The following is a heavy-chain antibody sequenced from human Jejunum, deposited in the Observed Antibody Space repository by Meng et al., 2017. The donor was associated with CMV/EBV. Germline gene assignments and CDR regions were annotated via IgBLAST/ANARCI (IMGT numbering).Heavy chain of an antibody. CDR1: GFPVSPDS. CDR2: IYIGSSA. CDR3: ARFSIVGRTNAFDM. D-gene: IGHD1-26*01. Sequence: SGFPVSPDSLSWVRQAPGKGLEWVSSIYIGSSADYADSVKGRFTISRDNPKNTLILQMNNLRAEDTALYYCARFSIVGRTNAFDMWGHGTMVTVSS. V-gene: IGHV3-53*01. J-gene: IGHJ3*02.